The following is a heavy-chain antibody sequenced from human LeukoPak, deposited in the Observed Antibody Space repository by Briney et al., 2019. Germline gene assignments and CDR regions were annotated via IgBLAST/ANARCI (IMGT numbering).Heavy chain of an antibody. V-gene: IGHV1-2*02. J-gene: IGHJ4*02. CDR1: GYTFTGYY. CDR3: ARDYDFWSGYFDWLGY. CDR2: INPNSGGT. D-gene: IGHD3-3*01. Sequence: ASVKVSCKASGYTFTGYYMHWVRQAPGQGLEWMGWINPNSGGTNYAQKFQGRVTMTRDTSISTAYMELSRPRSDDTAVYYCARDYDFWSGYFDWLGYWGQGTLVTVSS.